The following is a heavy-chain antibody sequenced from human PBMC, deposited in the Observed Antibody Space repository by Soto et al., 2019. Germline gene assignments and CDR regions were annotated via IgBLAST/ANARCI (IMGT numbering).Heavy chain of an antibody. J-gene: IGHJ4*02. D-gene: IGHD6-25*01. CDR3: ARRAAAGMVFDY. CDR2: IYHSGST. V-gene: IGHV4-39*01. Sequence: QPPGKGLEWIGVIYHSGSTFYNPSLQSRVTISVDTSKNEFSLRLTSVTTEDAAVYFCARRAAAGMVFDYWGQASLVSVSS.